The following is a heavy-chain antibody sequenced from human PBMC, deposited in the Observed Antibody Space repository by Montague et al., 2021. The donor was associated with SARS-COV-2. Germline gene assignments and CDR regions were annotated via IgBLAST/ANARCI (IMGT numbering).Heavy chain of an antibody. V-gene: IGHV4-39*02. CDR1: GGSMNNKGYY. CDR3: ARDRLRYGWFDP. CDR2: ASVNFNS. D-gene: IGHD5-12*01. Sequence: SETLSLTCAVSGGSMNNKGYYWVWVRQPPGTGLEWLGSASVNFNSYYNPSLKGRVIIFLDTSKNLFSLRLRSVTAADTAVYYCARDRLRYGWFDPWGQGTLVTVSS. J-gene: IGHJ5*02.